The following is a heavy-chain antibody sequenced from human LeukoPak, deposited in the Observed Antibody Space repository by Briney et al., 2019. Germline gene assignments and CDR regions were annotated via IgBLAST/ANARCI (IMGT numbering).Heavy chain of an antibody. Sequence: GASVKVSCKASGYTFTDYYIHWVRQAPGQGLEWVGWINPNSGDTHSAQNFQGRVTMTRDTSISTASMDLSRLRSDDTAVYYCARAPKNDAYDIWGRGTMVTVSS. CDR1: GYTFTDYY. CDR2: INPNSGDT. J-gene: IGHJ3*02. CDR3: ARAPKNDAYDI. V-gene: IGHV1-2*02.